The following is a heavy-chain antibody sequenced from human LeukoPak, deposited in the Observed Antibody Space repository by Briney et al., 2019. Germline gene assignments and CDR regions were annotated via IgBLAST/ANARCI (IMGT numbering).Heavy chain of an antibody. Sequence: PSETLSLTCAVSGGSFGDFYWSWIRQPPGKGLEWIGEINHSGYTNYYPSLKSRVTISVDTSKNQFSLRLSSVTAADTAVYYCARVKSLLPYYYGMDVWGQGTTVTVSS. CDR3: ARVKSLLPYYYGMDV. CDR1: GGSFGDFY. CDR2: INHSGYT. V-gene: IGHV4-34*01. J-gene: IGHJ6*02.